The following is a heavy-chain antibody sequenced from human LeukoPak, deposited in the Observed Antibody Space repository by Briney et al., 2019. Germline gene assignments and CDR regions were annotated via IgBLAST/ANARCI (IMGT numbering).Heavy chain of an antibody. J-gene: IGHJ4*02. CDR3: ARKGYSSPFDY. Sequence: SETLSLTCAVYGGSFSGYYWSWIRQPPGKGLEWIGEINHSGSTNYNPSLKSRVTISVDTSKNQFSLKLSSVTAADTAVYYCARKGYSSPFDYWGQRTLVTVSS. CDR1: GGSFSGYY. D-gene: IGHD6-13*01. V-gene: IGHV4-34*01. CDR2: INHSGST.